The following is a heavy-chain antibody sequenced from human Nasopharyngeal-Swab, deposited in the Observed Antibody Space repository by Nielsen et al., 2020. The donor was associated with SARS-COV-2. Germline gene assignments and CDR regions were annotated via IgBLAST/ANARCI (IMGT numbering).Heavy chain of an antibody. J-gene: IGHJ6*02. V-gene: IGHV3-23*01. CDR3: AKAPYLRGLDV. Sequence: GESLKISCAASEFTFRTYAMSWVRQAPGKGLEWVSAIGGVGSPTFYADSVKGRFTISRDNSKNTLYLQPNSLRVEDTAVYYCAKAPYLRGLDVWGQGTTVTVSS. CDR2: IGGVGSPT. CDR1: EFTFRTYA. D-gene: IGHD2-21*01.